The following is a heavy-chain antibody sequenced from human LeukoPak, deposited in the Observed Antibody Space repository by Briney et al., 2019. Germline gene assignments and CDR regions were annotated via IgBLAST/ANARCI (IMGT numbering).Heavy chain of an antibody. J-gene: IGHJ4*02. V-gene: IGHV1-8*01. CDR2: MNPNSGKT. D-gene: IGHD2-15*01. CDR1: GNTFTNYD. CDR3: ARSCEGLTCYSDY. Sequence: ASVKVSCKASGNTFTNYDMNWVRQAPGQGLEWVGWMNPNSGKTGYAQKFQGRVTMTRDTSTSTVYMELSSLRSEDTAVYYCARSCEGLTCYSDYWGQGTLVTVSS.